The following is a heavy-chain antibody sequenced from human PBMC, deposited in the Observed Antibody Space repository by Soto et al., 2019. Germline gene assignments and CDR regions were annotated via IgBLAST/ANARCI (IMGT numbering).Heavy chain of an antibody. Sequence: SGFTFCSYAMSWVRQAQGKGLEWVSAISGSGGSTYYADSVKGRFTISRDNSKNTLYLQMNSLRAEDTAVYYCAKDLGGIAVAPTPTYYFDYWGQGTKVT. D-gene: IGHD6-19*01. CDR2: ISGSGGST. J-gene: IGHJ4*02. V-gene: IGHV3-23*01. CDR3: AKDLGGIAVAPTPTYYFDY. CDR1: GFTFCSYA.